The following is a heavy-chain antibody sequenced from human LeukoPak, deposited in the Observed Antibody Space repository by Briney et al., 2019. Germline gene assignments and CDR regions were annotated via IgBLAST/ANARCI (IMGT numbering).Heavy chain of an antibody. CDR3: AREEEATTLRPVYYFDY. J-gene: IGHJ4*02. CDR2: IYHSGST. V-gene: IGHV4-38-2*02. Sequence: SETLSLTCTVSGYSISSGYYWGWIRQPPGKGLEWIGSIYHSGSTHYNPSLKSRVTISVDTSKNQFSLKLSSVTAADTAVYYCAREEEATTLRPVYYFDYWGQGTLVTVSS. CDR1: GYSISSGYY. D-gene: IGHD4-11*01.